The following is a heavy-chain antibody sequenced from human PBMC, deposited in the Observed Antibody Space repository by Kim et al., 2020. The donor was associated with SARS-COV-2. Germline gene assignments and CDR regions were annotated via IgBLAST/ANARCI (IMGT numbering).Heavy chain of an antibody. D-gene: IGHD3-3*01. J-gene: IGHJ4*02. Sequence: DAVKGRFTISRDNSKNTLYLQMKSLRAEATAVYYCAGDDYDFWRGYYAADYWGQGTLVTVSS. V-gene: IGHV3-30*07. CDR3: AGDDYDFWRGYYAADY.